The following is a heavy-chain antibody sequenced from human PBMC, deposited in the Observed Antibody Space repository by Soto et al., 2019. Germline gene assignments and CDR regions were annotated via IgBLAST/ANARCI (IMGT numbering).Heavy chain of an antibody. CDR2: ISYDGSNK. CDR1: GCNFSSYA. CDR3: ARDSGLFLEWLLPHYYYYGMDV. D-gene: IGHD3-3*01. V-gene: IGHV3-30-3*01. J-gene: IGHJ6*02. Sequence: GGPLRLSCGASGCNFSSYAMHWVRQAPGKGREWVGGISYDGSNKYYADSVKGRFNISKDNSTNTLYLQMNSLSAEDTAVYYCARDSGLFLEWLLPHYYYYGMDVWGQGTMVTVSS.